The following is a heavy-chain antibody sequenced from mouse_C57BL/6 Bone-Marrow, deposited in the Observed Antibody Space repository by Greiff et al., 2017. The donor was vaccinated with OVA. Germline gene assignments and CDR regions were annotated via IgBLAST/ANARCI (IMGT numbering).Heavy chain of an antibody. D-gene: IGHD3-3*01. CDR1: GYTFTSYW. Sequence: VKLQQPGAELVKPGASVKLSCKASGYTFTSYWMHWVKQRPGQGLEWIGMIHPNSGSTNYNEKFKSKATLTVDKSSSTAYMQLSSLTSEDSAVYYCARGRAAYAMDYWGQGTSVTVSS. J-gene: IGHJ4*01. CDR3: ARGRAAYAMDY. V-gene: IGHV1-64*01. CDR2: IHPNSGST.